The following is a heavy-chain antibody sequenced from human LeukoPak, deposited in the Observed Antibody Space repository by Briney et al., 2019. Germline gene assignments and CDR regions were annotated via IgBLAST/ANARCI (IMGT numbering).Heavy chain of an antibody. CDR2: ISSSGSTI. V-gene: IGHV3-48*03. CDR1: GFTFSSYE. Sequence: GGSLRPSCAASGFTFSSYEMNWVRQAPGKGLEWVSYISSSGSTIYYADSVKGRFTISRDNAKNSLYLQMNSLRAEDTAVYYCAELGITMIGGVWGKGTTVTVSS. J-gene: IGHJ6*04. D-gene: IGHD3-10*02. CDR3: AELGITMIGGV.